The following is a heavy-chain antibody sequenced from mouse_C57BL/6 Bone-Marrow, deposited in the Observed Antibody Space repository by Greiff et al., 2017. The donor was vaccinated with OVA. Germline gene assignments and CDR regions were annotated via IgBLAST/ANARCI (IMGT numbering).Heavy chain of an antibody. CDR1: GYTFTSYD. V-gene: IGHV1-85*01. CDR2: IYPGDGST. J-gene: IGHJ1*03. CDR3: ASLAYDGCWYFDV. Sequence: QVQLQQSGPELVKPGASVKLSCKASGYTFTSYDINWVKQRPGQGLEWIGWIYPGDGSTKYNEKFKGKATLTVDTSSSTAYMELHSLTSEDSAVYYCASLAYDGCWYFDVWGTGTTVTVSS. D-gene: IGHD2-3*01.